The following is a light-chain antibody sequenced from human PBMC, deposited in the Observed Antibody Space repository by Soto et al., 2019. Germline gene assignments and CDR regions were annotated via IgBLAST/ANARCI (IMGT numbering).Light chain of an antibody. Sequence: EIVMTQSPATLSVSPGERATLSCRASQSVSSNLAWYQQKPGQAPRLLIYGASTRATGIPARFSGSGSGTEFTLTISSLQAGDFAVYYCQHYNNWPPWTVGQGTKVQIK. J-gene: IGKJ1*01. CDR2: GAS. CDR3: QHYNNWPPWT. CDR1: QSVSSN. V-gene: IGKV3-15*01.